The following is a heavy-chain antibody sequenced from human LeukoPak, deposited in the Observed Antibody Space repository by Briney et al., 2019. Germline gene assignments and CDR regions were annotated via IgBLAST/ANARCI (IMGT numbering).Heavy chain of an antibody. D-gene: IGHD6-6*01. J-gene: IGHJ4*02. CDR1: GFTFSSNY. V-gene: IGHV3-53*01. CDR2: IYSGGST. Sequence: GGSLRLSCAASGFTFSSNYMSWVPQAPGKGLEWVSVIYSGGSTYYADSVKGRFTISRDNSKNTLYLQMNSLRAEDTAVYYCARDRAPYSSSSGQVYWGQGTLVTVSS. CDR3: ARDRAPYSSSSGQVY.